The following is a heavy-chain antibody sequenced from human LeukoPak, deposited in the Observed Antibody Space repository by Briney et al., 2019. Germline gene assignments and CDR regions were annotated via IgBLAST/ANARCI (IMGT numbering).Heavy chain of an antibody. J-gene: IGHJ4*02. Sequence: GGSLRLSCAASGLTFSSFGMHWVRQAPGKGLEWVAVTSFDGGNKHYADSVKGRFTISRDNSKNTMYLQMNSLRAGDTAVYYCAKEYDSGGYGANFDYWGQGTLVTVSS. V-gene: IGHV3-30*18. CDR1: GLTFSSFG. CDR3: AKEYDSGGYGANFDY. CDR2: TSFDGGNK. D-gene: IGHD3-10*01.